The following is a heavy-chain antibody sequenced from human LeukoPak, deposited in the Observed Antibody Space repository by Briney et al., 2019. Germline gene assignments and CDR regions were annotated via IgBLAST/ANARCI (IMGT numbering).Heavy chain of an antibody. J-gene: IGHJ4*02. CDR1: GYSFPTCW. D-gene: IGHD2-15*01. CDR3: VTRGTIVVH. Sequence: GESLKISCKGSGYSFPTCWIGWVRQMPGKGLEWMGIIYPDDSDTRYSPSFQGQVTISADKSISTAYLQWNSLKASDSAMYYCVTRGTIVVHWGQGTLVTVSS. CDR2: IYPDDSDT. V-gene: IGHV5-51*01.